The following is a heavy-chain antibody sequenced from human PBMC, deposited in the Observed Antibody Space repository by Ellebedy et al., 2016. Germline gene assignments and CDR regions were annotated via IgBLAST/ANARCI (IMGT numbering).Heavy chain of an antibody. CDR3: ARDGLGAFDI. J-gene: IGHJ3*02. D-gene: IGHD3-16*01. CDR1: GGSISSSSYY. V-gene: IGHV4-39*07. Sequence: SETLSLTXTVSGGSISSSSYYWGWIRQPPGKGLEWIGSIYYSGSTYYNPSLKSRVTISVDTSKNQFSLKLSSVTAADTAVYYCARDGLGAFDIWGQGTMVTVSS. CDR2: IYYSGST.